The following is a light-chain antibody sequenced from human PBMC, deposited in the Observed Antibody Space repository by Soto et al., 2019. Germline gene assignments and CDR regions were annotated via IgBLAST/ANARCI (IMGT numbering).Light chain of an antibody. Sequence: QSALTQPRSVSGSPGQSVAISCTGTSSDVGGYDYVSWFQQHPGKAPKLMIYDVSKRPSGVPDRFSGSKSGNTASLTLSGLQAEDEADYYCCSYAGSPYVFGTGTKLTVL. J-gene: IGLJ1*01. CDR1: SSDVGGYDY. CDR2: DVS. CDR3: CSYAGSPYV. V-gene: IGLV2-11*01.